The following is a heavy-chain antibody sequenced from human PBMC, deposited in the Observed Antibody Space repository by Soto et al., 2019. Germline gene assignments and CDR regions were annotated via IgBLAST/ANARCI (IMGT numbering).Heavy chain of an antibody. CDR3: ARGVMEGAFKGGRRSYYWFLDL. V-gene: IGHV4-34*01. J-gene: IGHJ2*01. CDR1: GESVSDSY. D-gene: IGHD3-16*01. CDR2: INPSKGA. Sequence: QAHLQQWGAGLVTPSETLSLTCAVYGESVSDSYWTWIRRSPGRGLEWLGEINPSKGATYNPSLKSRVSLPLDTSKRQLSLKLFSATAADTAVYYCARGVMEGAFKGGRRSYYWFLDLWGRGTLVAVSS.